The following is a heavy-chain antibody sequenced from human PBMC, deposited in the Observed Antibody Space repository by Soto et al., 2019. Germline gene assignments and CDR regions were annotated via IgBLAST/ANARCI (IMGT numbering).Heavy chain of an antibody. V-gene: IGHV3-30*18. J-gene: IGHJ4*02. CDR3: AKDPRDGSGSYSGY. CDR1: GFTFSSYG. Sequence: QVQLVESGGGVVQPGRYLRLSCAASGFTFSSYGMHWVRQAPGKGLEWVAVISYDGSNKYYADSVKGRFTISRDNSKNTRYLQMNSLRAEDTAVYYCAKDPRDGSGSYSGYWCQGTLVTVSS. CDR2: ISYDGSNK. D-gene: IGHD3-10*01.